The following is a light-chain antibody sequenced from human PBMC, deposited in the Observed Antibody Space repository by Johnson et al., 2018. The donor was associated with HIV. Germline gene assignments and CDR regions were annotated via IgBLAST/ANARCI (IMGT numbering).Light chain of an antibody. J-gene: IGLJ1*01. Sequence: QSMLTQPPSVSAAPGQKVTISCSGSSSNIGNNYVSWYQQLPGTAPKLLIYENNKRPSGIPDRISGSKSGTSATLGITRLQAGDEADDYCGTWDTRLSAVHVFGTGTKVTVL. CDR2: ENN. V-gene: IGLV1-51*01. CDR1: SSNIGNNY. CDR3: GTWDTRLSAVHV.